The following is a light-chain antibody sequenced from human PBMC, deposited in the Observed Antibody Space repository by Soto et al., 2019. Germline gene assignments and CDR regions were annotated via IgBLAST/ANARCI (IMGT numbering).Light chain of an antibody. CDR2: SSS. Sequence: EIVLTQSPATLSLSPGQRVSLSCGASQWVSGKNLAWYQQKPGQPPMLLIYSSSVRASGVPDRFRGSGSGTDFTLTIARLEPDDFAVYYCQQYGTWITFGQGTRLETK. J-gene: IGKJ5*01. CDR1: QWVSGKN. CDR3: QQYGTWIT. V-gene: IGKV3-20*01.